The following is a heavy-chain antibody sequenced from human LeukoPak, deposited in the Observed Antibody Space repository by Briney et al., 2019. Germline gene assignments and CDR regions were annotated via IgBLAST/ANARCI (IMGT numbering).Heavy chain of an antibody. Sequence: GGSLRLSCAASGFTFSSYSMNWVRQAQGKGLEWVSCISSSSSYIYYADSVKGRFTISRDNATNSLYLQMNSLRAEDTAVYYCARDASDVLLWFGELWDPDYYYGMDVWGQGTTVTVSS. CDR2: ISSSSSYI. CDR3: ARDASDVLLWFGELWDPDYYYGMDV. V-gene: IGHV3-21*01. J-gene: IGHJ6*02. D-gene: IGHD3-10*01. CDR1: GFTFSSYS.